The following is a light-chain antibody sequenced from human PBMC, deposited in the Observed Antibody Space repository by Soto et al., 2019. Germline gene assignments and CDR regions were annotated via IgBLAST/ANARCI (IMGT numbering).Light chain of an antibody. CDR1: TSNIGSNY. J-gene: IGLJ1*01. CDR3: ATWDDSLNGFYV. CDR2: RNN. Sequence: QSVLTQPPSASGTPAQGVTISCSRSTSNIGSNYVYWYQQLPGTAPKLLIYRNNQRPSGVPDRFSGSKSGTSASLAISGLRSDDEADYFCATWDDSLNGFYVFGPGTKVTDL. V-gene: IGLV1-47*01.